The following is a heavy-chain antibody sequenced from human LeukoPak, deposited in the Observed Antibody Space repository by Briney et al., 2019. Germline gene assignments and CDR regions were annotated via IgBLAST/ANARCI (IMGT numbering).Heavy chain of an antibody. CDR3: ARTIYYYDSSGYQSHFDY. V-gene: IGHV4-39*01. CDR1: GGSISSSSYY. Sequence: RPSETLSLTCTVSGGSISSSSYYWGWIRQPPGKGLEWIGTIYYRGSTYYNPSLKSRVTISVDTSKNQFSLKLSSVTAADTAVYYCARTIYYYDSSGYQSHFDYWGQGTLVTVSS. CDR2: IYYRGST. J-gene: IGHJ4*02. D-gene: IGHD3-22*01.